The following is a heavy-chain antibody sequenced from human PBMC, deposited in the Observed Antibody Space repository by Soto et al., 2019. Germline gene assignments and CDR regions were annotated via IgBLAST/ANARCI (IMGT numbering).Heavy chain of an antibody. Sequence: PGGSLRLSCAASGFTFSYYYMSWIRQAPGKGLEWLSYSSDSGTFTRYADSVKGRFSISRDNAKNSLYLQINRLRGEDTAIYYCARSGDNYNLLDYWGQGTPVTVSS. J-gene: IGHJ4*02. CDR2: SSDSGTFT. D-gene: IGHD1-1*01. CDR1: GFTFSYYY. V-gene: IGHV3-11*06. CDR3: ARSGDNYNLLDY.